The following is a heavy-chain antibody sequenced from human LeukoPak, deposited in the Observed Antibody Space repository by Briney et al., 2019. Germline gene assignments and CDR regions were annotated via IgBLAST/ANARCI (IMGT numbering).Heavy chain of an antibody. Sequence: PGGSLRLSCAASGFTFSSYGMHWVRQAPGKGLEWVAVISYDGSNKYYADSVKGRFTISRDNSKNTLYLQMNSLRAEDTAVYYCARGGMATTKVGYFDYWGQGTLVTVSS. J-gene: IGHJ4*02. V-gene: IGHV3-30*03. CDR1: GFTFSSYG. CDR3: ARGGMATTKVGYFDY. D-gene: IGHD5-24*01. CDR2: ISYDGSNK.